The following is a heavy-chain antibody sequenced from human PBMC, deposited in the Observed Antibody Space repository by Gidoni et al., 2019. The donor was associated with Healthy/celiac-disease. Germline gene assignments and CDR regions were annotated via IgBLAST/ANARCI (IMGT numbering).Heavy chain of an antibody. J-gene: IGHJ5*02. D-gene: IGHD3-10*01. Sequence: HVRQVDHGVAWVTPGGPLRLSCAAAGFTFSDYYMSWVRQAPGKGLEWVSYISSSSSYTNYADSVKGRFTISRDNAKTSLYLQMNSLRAEDTAVYYCARVGRRSQKFDPWGQGTLVTVSS. CDR2: ISSSSSYT. V-gene: IGHV3-11*06. CDR3: ARVGRRSQKFDP. CDR1: GFTFSDYY.